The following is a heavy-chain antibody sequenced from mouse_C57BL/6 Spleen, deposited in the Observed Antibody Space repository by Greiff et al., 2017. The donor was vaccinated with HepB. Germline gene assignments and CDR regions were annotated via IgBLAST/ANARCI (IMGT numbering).Heavy chain of an antibody. Sequence: VHLVESGPGLVAPSQCLYITCTVSGFSLTSYGVSWVRQPPGKGLVCLGVIWGDGSTNYHSALIPRLRIIMDNSKSQVFLKLNSLQTDDTATYYCAKPEAYDGYWYFDVWGTGTTVTVSS. CDR1: GFSLTSYG. CDR2: IWGDGST. V-gene: IGHV2-3*01. J-gene: IGHJ1*03. CDR3: AKPEAYDGYWYFDV. D-gene: IGHD2-12*01.